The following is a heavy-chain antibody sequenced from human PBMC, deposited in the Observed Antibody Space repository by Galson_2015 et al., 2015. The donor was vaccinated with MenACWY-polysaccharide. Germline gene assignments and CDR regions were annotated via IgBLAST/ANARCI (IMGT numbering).Heavy chain of an antibody. CDR2: IWHDGSKK. J-gene: IGHJ4*02. V-gene: IGHV3-33*07. CDR3: ARDLRDCTNGVCLFDY. D-gene: IGHD2-8*01. Sequence: SLRLSCAASGFTFSSYGMYWVRQAPGKGLEWVAVIWHDGSKKYHADSVKGRFTISRDNSKNTLYLEMNSLSAEDTAVYYCARDLRDCTNGVCLFDYWGQGTLVTVSS. CDR1: GFTFSSYG.